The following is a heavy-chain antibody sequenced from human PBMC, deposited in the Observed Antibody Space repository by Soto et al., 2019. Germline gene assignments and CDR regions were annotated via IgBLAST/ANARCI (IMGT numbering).Heavy chain of an antibody. CDR1: GAALSSGGYF. V-gene: IGHV4-61*08. CDR2: IYYSGGT. D-gene: IGHD6-19*01. Sequence: PSETLSLTCAVSGAALSSGGYFYTWVRQPPGKGLEWLGYIYYSGGTNYNPSLKSRVTISLDKSKSQFSLRLISVTAADTAAYYCTREQSDDNYFDPWGQGTLVTVPS. J-gene: IGHJ5*02. CDR3: TREQSDDNYFDP.